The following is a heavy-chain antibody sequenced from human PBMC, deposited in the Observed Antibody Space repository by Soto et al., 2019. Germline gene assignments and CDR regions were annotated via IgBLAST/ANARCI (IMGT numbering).Heavy chain of an antibody. CDR3: VRGLDSSYWRMDV. J-gene: IGHJ6*03. CDR2: IYSGGNT. Sequence: PGGSLRLSCAASGISVSIHHMIWVRQAPRKGLEWVSVIYSGGNTYYADSVKGRFTTSRDTSKNILFLQMNSLTGEDTALYYCVRGLDSSYWRMDVWGTGTTVTVSS. D-gene: IGHD6-19*01. CDR1: GISVSIHH. V-gene: IGHV3-66*01.